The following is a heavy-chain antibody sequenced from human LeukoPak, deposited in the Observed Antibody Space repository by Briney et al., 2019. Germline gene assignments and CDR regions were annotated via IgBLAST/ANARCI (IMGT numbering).Heavy chain of an antibody. V-gene: IGHV4-4*07. Sequence: SETLSLTCTVSGGSINNYYWSWIRQPAGKGLEWIGRIYTRGGTNYNPSLKSRVTMSVDTSKNQFSLKLSSVIAADTAIYYCARGRYCSADICSGGDAFDIWGQGTMVSVSS. CDR2: IYTRGGT. D-gene: IGHD2-15*01. CDR3: ARGRYCSADICSGGDAFDI. J-gene: IGHJ3*02. CDR1: GGSINNYY.